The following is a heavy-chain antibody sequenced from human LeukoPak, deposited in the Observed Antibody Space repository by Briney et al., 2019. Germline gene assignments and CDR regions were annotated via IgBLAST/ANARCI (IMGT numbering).Heavy chain of an antibody. V-gene: IGHV3-30*04. CDR1: GITFSSYA. Sequence: ESGGSLRLSCAASGITFSSYAMHWVRQAPGKGLEWVAVISYDGSNKYYADSVKGRFTISRDNSKNTLYLQMNSLKTEDTAVYYCTTVGGIVVVTAIRGSIAEYFQHWGQGTLVTVSS. CDR3: TTVGGIVVVTAIRGSIAEYFQH. CDR2: ISYDGSNK. J-gene: IGHJ1*01. D-gene: IGHD2-21*02.